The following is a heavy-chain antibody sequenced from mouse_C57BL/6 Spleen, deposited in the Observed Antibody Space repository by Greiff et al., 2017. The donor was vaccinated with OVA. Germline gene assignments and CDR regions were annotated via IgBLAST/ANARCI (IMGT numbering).Heavy chain of an antibody. CDR3: ARALPPNWYFDV. CDR2: IDPTRGGT. CDR1: GYTFTSYW. J-gene: IGHJ1*03. D-gene: IGHD6-5*01. V-gene: IGHV1-72*01. Sequence: QVQLQQPGAELVKPGASVKLSCKASGYTFTSYWMHWVKQRPGRGLEWIGRIDPTRGGTKYNEKFKGKATLTVDKPSSTAYMQLSSLTSEDYAVDYCARALPPNWYFDVWGTGTTVTVAS.